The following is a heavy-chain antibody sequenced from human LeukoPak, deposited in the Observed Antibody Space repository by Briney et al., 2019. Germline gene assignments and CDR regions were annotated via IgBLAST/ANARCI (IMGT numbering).Heavy chain of an antibody. CDR3: AKDGIGGIYYDSSGYFDN. CDR1: GFTFNNIA. CDR2: ISVSGGST. V-gene: IGHV3-23*01. Sequence: GGSLSLSCAASGFTFNNIAMSWVGQAPGKGLEWVSAISVSGGSTYYADPLKGRFTISRDNSKNTLYLQMNSLRAEDTALYYCAKDGIGGIYYDSSGYFDNWGQGTLVTVSS. D-gene: IGHD3-22*01. J-gene: IGHJ4*02.